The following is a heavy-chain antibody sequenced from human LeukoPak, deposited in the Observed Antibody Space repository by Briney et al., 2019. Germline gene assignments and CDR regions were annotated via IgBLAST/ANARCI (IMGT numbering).Heavy chain of an antibody. D-gene: IGHD2-21*01. V-gene: IGHV1-69*04. CDR2: IIPILGIA. Sequence: SVKVSCKASGGTFSSYAISWVRQAPGQGLEWMGRIIPILGIANYAQKFQGRVTITADKSTSTAYMELSSLRSEDTAVYYCARDCSLSWFDPWGQGTLATVSS. CDR3: ARDCSLSWFDP. J-gene: IGHJ5*02. CDR1: GGTFSSYA.